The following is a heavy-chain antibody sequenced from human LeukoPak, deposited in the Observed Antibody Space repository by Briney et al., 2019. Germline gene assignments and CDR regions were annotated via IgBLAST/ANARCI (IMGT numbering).Heavy chain of an antibody. CDR2: IYSGGST. Sequence: PGRSLRLSCAASGFTFSSYGMHWVRQAPGKGLEWVSVIYSGGSTYYADSVKGRFTISRDKSKNTVYLQMNSLRFEDTAMYYCARNWFDPWGQGTLVTVSS. CDR1: GFTFSSYG. CDR3: ARNWFDP. J-gene: IGHJ5*02. V-gene: IGHV3-NL1*01.